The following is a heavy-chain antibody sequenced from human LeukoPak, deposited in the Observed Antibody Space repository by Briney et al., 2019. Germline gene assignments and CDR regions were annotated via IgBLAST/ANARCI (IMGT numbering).Heavy chain of an antibody. CDR1: GYTFTSYG. J-gene: IGHJ4*02. CDR2: ISAYNGST. Sequence: ASVKVSCKASGYTFTSYGISWVRQAPGQGLEWMGWISAYNGSTNYAQKLQGRVTMTTDTSTSTAYMELRSLRSDDTAVYYCARITMVRGVIITSPYFDYWGQGTLVTVSS. V-gene: IGHV1-18*01. D-gene: IGHD3-10*01. CDR3: ARITMVRGVIITSPYFDY.